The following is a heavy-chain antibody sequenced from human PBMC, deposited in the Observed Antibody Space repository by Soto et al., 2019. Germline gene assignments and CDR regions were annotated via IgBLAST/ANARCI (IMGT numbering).Heavy chain of an antibody. Sequence: QVQLQESGPGLVKPSQTLSLTCTVSGGSISSGDYYWSWIRQPPGKGLEWIGYIYYSGSTYYNPSLKSRVTXSXATSTHQFSLQLSSVTAADTAVYYCARAQLVPSFDLWGRGTLVTVSS. D-gene: IGHD1-1*01. CDR1: GGSISSGDYY. J-gene: IGHJ2*01. V-gene: IGHV4-30-4*01. CDR2: IYYSGST. CDR3: ARAQLVPSFDL.